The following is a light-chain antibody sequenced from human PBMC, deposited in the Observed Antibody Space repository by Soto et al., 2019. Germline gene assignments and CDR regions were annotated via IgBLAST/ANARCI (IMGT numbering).Light chain of an antibody. V-gene: IGKV1-5*01. CDR1: ESVSRW. CDR2: DAS. Sequence: DIVMTQSPDSRAVSLVERATITFRAIESVSRWLAWYQQKPGKAPKLLIFDASSLQSGVPSRFSGSGSGTEFTLTISSLQPDDFATYYCQQYNTYWTFGQGTKVDIK. J-gene: IGKJ1*01. CDR3: QQYNTYWT.